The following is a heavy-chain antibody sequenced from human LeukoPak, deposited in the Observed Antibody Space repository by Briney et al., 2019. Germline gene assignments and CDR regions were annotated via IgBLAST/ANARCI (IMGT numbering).Heavy chain of an antibody. Sequence: PGGSLRLSCAASGFTFSSYSMNWVRQAPGKGLEWVXSXXXSSSYINYADSVKGRFTISRGNAQNSLFLQLNSLRAEDTAVYYCARDPYSSGWYKDAFDIWGQGTMVTVSS. CDR2: XXXSSSYI. CDR3: ARDPYSSGWYKDAFDI. D-gene: IGHD6-19*01. V-gene: IGHV3-21*01. J-gene: IGHJ3*02. CDR1: GFTFSSYS.